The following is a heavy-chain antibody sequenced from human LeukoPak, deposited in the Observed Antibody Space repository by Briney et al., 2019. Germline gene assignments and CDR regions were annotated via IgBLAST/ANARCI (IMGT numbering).Heavy chain of an antibody. D-gene: IGHD6-6*01. CDR1: GGSISSYY. V-gene: IGHV4-59*08. Sequence: SETLSLTCTVSGGSISSYYWSWIRQPPGKGLEWIGYIYYSGSTNYNPSLKSRVTISVDTSKNQFSLRLSSVTAADTAVYYCARQSIAARGYYYYMDVWGKGTTVTVSS. CDR3: ARQSIAARGYYYYMDV. J-gene: IGHJ6*03. CDR2: IYYSGST.